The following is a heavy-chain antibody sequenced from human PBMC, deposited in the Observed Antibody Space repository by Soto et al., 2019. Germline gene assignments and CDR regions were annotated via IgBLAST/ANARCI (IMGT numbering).Heavy chain of an antibody. D-gene: IGHD6-25*01. Sequence: GGSLRLSCAVSGFSVSDNYMSWVRQAPGKGLEWVSVIYRGDATYYADSVKGRFTISRDNSKNTVYLQMNSLRAEDTAVYYCARDRSDSSRADSFDIWGQGTMVTVSS. CDR3: ARDRSDSSRADSFDI. V-gene: IGHV3-53*01. CDR1: GFSVSDNY. J-gene: IGHJ3*02. CDR2: IYRGDAT.